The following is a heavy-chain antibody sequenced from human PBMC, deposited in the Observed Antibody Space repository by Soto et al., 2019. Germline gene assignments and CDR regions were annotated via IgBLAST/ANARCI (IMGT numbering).Heavy chain of an antibody. CDR3: ARGGFVAGLYNALDA. CDR2: IIPMFGSP. Sequence: QVQLVQSGAEVKKAGSSVKVSCKTSGGTLSTNAISWVRQAPGQGLEWMGAIIPMFGSPKYAQKFQGRVTITAKNPTSTIYMEMISLTSADTAVYYCARGGFVAGLYNALDAWGQGTTVAVSS. V-gene: IGHV1-69*06. D-gene: IGHD6-19*01. J-gene: IGHJ6*02. CDR1: GGTLSTNA.